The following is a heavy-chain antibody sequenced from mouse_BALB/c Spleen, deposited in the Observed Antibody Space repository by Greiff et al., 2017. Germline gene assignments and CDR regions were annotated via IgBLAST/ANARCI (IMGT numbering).Heavy chain of an antibody. CDR3: ERHEGGYAMDY. CDR2: ISNGGGST. V-gene: IGHV5-12-2*01. Sequence: EVQLVESGGGLVQPGGSLKLSCAASGFTFSSYTMSWVRQTPEKRLEWVAYISNGGGSTYYPDTVKGRFTISRDNAKNTLYLQMSSLKSEDTAMYYCERHEGGYAMDYWGQGTSVTVSA. CDR1: GFTFSSYT. J-gene: IGHJ4*01.